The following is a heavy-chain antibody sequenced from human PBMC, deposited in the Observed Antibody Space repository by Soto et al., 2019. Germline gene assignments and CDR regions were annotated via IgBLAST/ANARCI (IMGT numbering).Heavy chain of an antibody. V-gene: IGHV4-34*01. J-gene: IGHJ5*02. Sequence: SETLSLTCAVYGWSFSGYYWSWIRQPPGKGLEWIGEINHSGSTNYNPSLKSRVTISVDTSKNQFSLKLSSVTAADTAVYYCARGPPPVLRYFDWLSQKNWFDPWGQGTLVTVS. D-gene: IGHD3-9*01. CDR1: GWSFSGYY. CDR2: INHSGST. CDR3: ARGPPPVLRYFDWLSQKNWFDP.